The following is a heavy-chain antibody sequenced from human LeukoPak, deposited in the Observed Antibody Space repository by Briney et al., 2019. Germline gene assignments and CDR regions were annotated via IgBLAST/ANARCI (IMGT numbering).Heavy chain of an antibody. Sequence: SETLSLTCTVSGGSISSSSYYWGWIRQPPGKGLVWIGSIYYSGSTYYNPSLKSRVTISVDTSKNQFSLKLSSVSAADTAVYYCAGDCSSHMDVWGKGTTVTVSS. CDR1: GGSISSSSYY. CDR3: AGDCSSHMDV. D-gene: IGHD2-15*01. J-gene: IGHJ6*03. V-gene: IGHV4-39*01. CDR2: IYYSGST.